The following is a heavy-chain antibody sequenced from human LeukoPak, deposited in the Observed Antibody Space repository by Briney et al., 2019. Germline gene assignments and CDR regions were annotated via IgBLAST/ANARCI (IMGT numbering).Heavy chain of an antibody. V-gene: IGHV1-18*01. D-gene: IGHD6-19*01. CDR2: ISAYNGNT. CDR3: ARDQERMQWLSAFDI. Sequence: ASVKVSCKASGYTFTSYGISWVRQAPGQGREWMGWISAYNGNTNYAQKLPGRVTITTDTSTRTAYMGLGGLITDHTGMYFRARDQERMQWLSAFDIWGQGTMVTVSS. J-gene: IGHJ3*02. CDR1: GYTFTSYG.